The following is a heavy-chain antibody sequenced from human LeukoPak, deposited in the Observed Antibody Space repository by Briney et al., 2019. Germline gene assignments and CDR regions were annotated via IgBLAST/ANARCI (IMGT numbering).Heavy chain of an antibody. CDR2: IYTSGST. Sequence: SETLSLTCTVSGGSISSGSYYWSWIRQPAGKGLEWIGRIYTSGSTNYNPSLKSRVTISVDTSKNQFSLKLSSVTAADTAVYYCAREWQYQFDYWGQGSLVTVSS. D-gene: IGHD4-11*01. V-gene: IGHV4-61*02. CDR3: AREWQYQFDY. CDR1: GGSISSGSYY. J-gene: IGHJ4*02.